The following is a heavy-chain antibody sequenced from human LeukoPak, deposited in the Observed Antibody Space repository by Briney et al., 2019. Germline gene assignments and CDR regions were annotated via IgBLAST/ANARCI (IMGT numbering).Heavy chain of an antibody. CDR2: INPSGGST. Sequence: ASVKVSCKASGFTFTNYNMHWVRQAPGQGLEWMGIINPSGGSTNYAQNFQARVTMTRDTSTSTVYMELSSLRSEDTAVYYCARAVLGGAGIHHDYSYMDVWGKGTTVTVSS. D-gene: IGHD1-26*01. J-gene: IGHJ6*03. V-gene: IGHV1-46*01. CDR3: ARAVLGGAGIHHDYSYMDV. CDR1: GFTFTNYN.